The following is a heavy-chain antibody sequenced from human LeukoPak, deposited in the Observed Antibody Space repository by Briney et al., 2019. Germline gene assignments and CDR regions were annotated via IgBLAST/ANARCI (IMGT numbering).Heavy chain of an antibody. D-gene: IGHD3-10*01. CDR3: AKDGYYGSGSYFYYYYDGMDV. CDR1: GFTFSSYG. Sequence: GGSLRLSCAASGFTFSSYGMHWVRQAPGKGLEWVAFIRYDGSNKCYADSVKGRFTVSRDNSKNTLYLQMNSLRAEDTAVYYCAKDGYYGSGSYFYYYYDGMDVWGQGTTVTVSS. V-gene: IGHV3-30*02. CDR2: IRYDGSNK. J-gene: IGHJ6*02.